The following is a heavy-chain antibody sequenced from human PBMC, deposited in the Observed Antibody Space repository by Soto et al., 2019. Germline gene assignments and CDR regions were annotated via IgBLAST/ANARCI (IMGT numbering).Heavy chain of an antibody. CDR2: IYYSRST. CDR1: CGSISSYY. J-gene: IGHJ4*02. Sequence: WETPSLTCTISCGSISSYYWSWILHPPGRGLGWIGYIYYSRSTNYDPSLKRRVTISVDRSKNQFSLKLSSVTAADTAVYYCARSKYQNGYDPFDYWGQGTLVTVSS. V-gene: IGHV4-59*01. D-gene: IGHD2-2*01. CDR3: ARSKYQNGYDPFDY.